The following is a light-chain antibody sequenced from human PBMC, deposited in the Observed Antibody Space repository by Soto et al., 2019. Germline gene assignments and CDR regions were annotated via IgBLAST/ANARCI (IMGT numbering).Light chain of an antibody. CDR1: SSNIGSNT. Sequence: QSVLTQPPSASGTPGQRVTTSCSGSSSNIGSNTVNWYQQLPGTAPKLLIYSNNQRPSGVPDRFSGSKSGTSASLAISGLQSEDEADYYCAAWDDSLSGPLRVFGTGTKVTVL. CDR3: AAWDDSLSGPLRV. V-gene: IGLV1-44*01. J-gene: IGLJ1*01. CDR2: SNN.